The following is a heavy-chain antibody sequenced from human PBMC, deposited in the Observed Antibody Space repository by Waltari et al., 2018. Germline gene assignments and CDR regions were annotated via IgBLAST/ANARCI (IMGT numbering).Heavy chain of an antibody. J-gene: IGHJ3*02. CDR1: GGTFSSYA. V-gene: IGHV1-69*01. CDR2: SIPIFGTE. D-gene: IGHD5-18*01. Sequence: QVQLVQSGAEVKKPGSSVKVSCKASGGTFSSYAISWVRQAPGQGLEWMGGSIPIFGTENYAKKFQGRVTITADESTSTAYMELSSLRSEDTAVYYCARGIGIQLSDLFVDAFDIWGQGTMVTVSS. CDR3: ARGIGIQLSDLFVDAFDI.